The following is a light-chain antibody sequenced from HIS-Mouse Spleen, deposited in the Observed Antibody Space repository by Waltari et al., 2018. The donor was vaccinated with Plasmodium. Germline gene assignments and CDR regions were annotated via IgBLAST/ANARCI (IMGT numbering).Light chain of an antibody. V-gene: IGKV1-6*01. Sequence: AIQMTQSTTSLSASVGGRVSINCRASQGIRNDLGWYQQKPGKSPKLLISAASSLQSGVPSRFSGSGSGTDFTLTISSLQPEDFATYYCLQDYNYPYTFGQGTKLEIK. CDR1: QGIRND. J-gene: IGKJ2*01. CDR2: AAS. CDR3: LQDYNYPYT.